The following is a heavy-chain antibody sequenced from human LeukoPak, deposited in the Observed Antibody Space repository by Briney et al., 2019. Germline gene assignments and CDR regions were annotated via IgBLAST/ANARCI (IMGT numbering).Heavy chain of an antibody. D-gene: IGHD3-22*01. Sequence: GGSLRLSCAASGFTFSSYGMSWVRQAPGKGLEWVSYISSSGTTIYYADSVKGRFTISRDNAKSSLYLQMNSLRADDTAVCYCARDESSYYYDSSGPIWGQGTMVTVSS. CDR3: ARDESSYYYDSSGPI. CDR1: GFTFSSYG. J-gene: IGHJ3*02. CDR2: ISSSGTTI. V-gene: IGHV3-48*04.